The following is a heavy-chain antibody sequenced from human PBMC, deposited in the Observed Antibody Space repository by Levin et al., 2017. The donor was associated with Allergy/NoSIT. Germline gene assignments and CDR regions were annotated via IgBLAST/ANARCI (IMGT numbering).Heavy chain of an antibody. J-gene: IGHJ4*02. CDR1: GFPFSSYA. Sequence: GESLKISCAASGFPFSSYAVSWVRQAPGKGLEWVSAITSGFSTYYADSVKGRFSISRDNSKNTVYLQMNGLRADDRAVYYCTKEGDGHSYGHRWGQGTLVTVSS. V-gene: IGHV3-23*01. CDR3: TKEGDGHSYGHR. D-gene: IGHD5-18*01. CDR2: ITSGFST.